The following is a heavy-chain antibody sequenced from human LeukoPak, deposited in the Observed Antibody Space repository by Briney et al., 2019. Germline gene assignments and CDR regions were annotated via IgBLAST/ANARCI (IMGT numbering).Heavy chain of an antibody. D-gene: IGHD5-12*01. CDR1: GFTFSSFA. V-gene: IGHV3-23*01. CDR2: ITGGGGNT. CDR3: ARFKLSSGYDPFDY. Sequence: GGSLRLSCAASGFTFSSFAMSWVRQAPGKGLEWVSAITGGGGNTYYADSVKGRFTISRDNAKNSLYLQMNSLRAEDTAVYYCARFKLSSGYDPFDYWGQGTLVTVSS. J-gene: IGHJ4*02.